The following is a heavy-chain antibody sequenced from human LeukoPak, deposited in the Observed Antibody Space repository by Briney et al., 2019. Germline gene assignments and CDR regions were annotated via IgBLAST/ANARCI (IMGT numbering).Heavy chain of an antibody. CDR2: ISTVSTYT. J-gene: IGHJ6*03. CDR1: GFTFTDYS. D-gene: IGHD6-25*01. Sequence: PGGSLRLSCAPSGFTFTDYSRSWVRQAPGKGQEWVASISTVSTYTFYGDSVKGRFTISRDNAKNSLYLQMSYLTAEDTAVYYCARDGSGLYLYYYMDVWGKGTTVTVSS. CDR3: ARDGSGLYLYYYMDV. V-gene: IGHV3-21*06.